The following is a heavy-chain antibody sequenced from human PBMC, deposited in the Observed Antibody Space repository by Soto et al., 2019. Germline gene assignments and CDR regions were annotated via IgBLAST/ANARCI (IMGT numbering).Heavy chain of an antibody. J-gene: IGHJ6*02. CDR2: INHSGST. CDR3: ARVHIAYYDTNRPYYYYGLDV. D-gene: IGHD3-9*01. V-gene: IGHV4-34*01. Sequence: SETLSLTCAVYGGYFSGYYWSWIRQPPGKGLEWIGEINHSGSTNYNPSLKSRVTISVDTSKNQFSLKLSSVTAADTAVYYCARVHIAYYDTNRPYYYYGLDVWGQGTTVTVSS. CDR1: GGYFSGYY.